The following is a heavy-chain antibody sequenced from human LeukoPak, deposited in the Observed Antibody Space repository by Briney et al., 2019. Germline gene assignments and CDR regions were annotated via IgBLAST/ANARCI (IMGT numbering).Heavy chain of an antibody. V-gene: IGHV4-34*01. J-gene: IGHJ4*02. CDR1: GGSFSGYY. D-gene: IGHD6-13*01. CDR3: ARGKQQLALDY. Sequence: SETLSLTCAVYGGSFSGYYWSWIRQPPGKGLEWIGEINHSGSTNYNPSLKSRVTISVDTSKNQFSLKLSSVTAADTAVYYCARGKQQLALDYWGQGTLVTVSS. CDR2: INHSGST.